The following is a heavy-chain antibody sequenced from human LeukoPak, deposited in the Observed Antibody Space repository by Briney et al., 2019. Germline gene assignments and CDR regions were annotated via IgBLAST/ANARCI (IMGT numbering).Heavy chain of an antibody. D-gene: IGHD6-6*01. CDR2: MHYSWNT. J-gene: IGHJ4*02. CDR1: GGSINAYY. V-gene: IGHV4-59*01. Sequence: SETLSLTCTVSGGSINAYYSSWIRQPPAKGLELMWYMHYSWNTNYNPSLKRRVSISITTSKTQFSLKLSSVTAAGTAVYYCATISSSSSHWGQGTLVTVSS. CDR3: ATISSSSSH.